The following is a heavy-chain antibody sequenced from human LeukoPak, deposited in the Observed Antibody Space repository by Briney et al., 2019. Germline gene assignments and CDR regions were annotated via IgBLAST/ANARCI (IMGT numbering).Heavy chain of an antibody. Sequence: GGSLRLSCAASGFSFSSYWMTWLRQAPGKGLEWLANISPDGSGKKYVDSVKGRFTISRDNAKNSLYLQMNSLRAEDTAVYYCARDLDDGYDDYWGQGTLVTVSS. V-gene: IGHV3-7*01. CDR3: ARDLDDGYDDY. J-gene: IGHJ4*02. CDR2: ISPDGSGK. D-gene: IGHD5-12*01. CDR1: GFSFSSYW.